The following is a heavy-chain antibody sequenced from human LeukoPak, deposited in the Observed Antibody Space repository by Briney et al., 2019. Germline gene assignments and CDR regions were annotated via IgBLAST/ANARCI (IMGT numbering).Heavy chain of an antibody. D-gene: IGHD5-24*01. CDR3: ARLKVGYIARTLKRARGAFDI. J-gene: IGHJ3*02. Sequence: KPSGTLSLTCAVSGGSISSSSYYWGWIRQPPGKGLGWIGSIYYSGSTYYNPSLKSRVTISVDTSKNQFSLKLSSVTAADTAVYYCARLKVGYIARTLKRARGAFDIWGQGTMVTVSS. V-gene: IGHV4-39*01. CDR2: IYYSGST. CDR1: GGSISSSSYY.